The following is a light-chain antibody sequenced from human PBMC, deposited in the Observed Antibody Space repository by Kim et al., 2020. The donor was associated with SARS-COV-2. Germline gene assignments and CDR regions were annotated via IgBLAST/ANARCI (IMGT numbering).Light chain of an antibody. Sequence: GQPVTISCTGTSSDVGGYNHVSWYQQHPGKAPKLIIYEVTKRPSGVPDRFSGSKSGNTASLTVSGLQAEDEADYYCCSYADNINYVFGTGTKVTVL. V-gene: IGLV2-8*01. CDR3: CSYADNINYV. CDR2: EVT. J-gene: IGLJ1*01. CDR1: SSDVGGYNH.